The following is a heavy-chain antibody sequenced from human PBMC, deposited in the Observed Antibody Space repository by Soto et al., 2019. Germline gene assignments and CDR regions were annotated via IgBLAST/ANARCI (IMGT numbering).Heavy chain of an antibody. CDR3: AGIYSGSPGGTLRY. J-gene: IGHJ4*02. Sequence: SETVSLTCTVSGGSISSGGYYWSWIHHNPGKGLEWIGYIYYSGSTYYNPSLKSRVTISVDTSKNQFSLKLSSVTAADTAVYYCAGIYSGSPGGTLRYWGQGTLVTVSS. CDR1: GGSISSGGYY. V-gene: IGHV4-31*03. D-gene: IGHD1-26*01. CDR2: IYYSGST.